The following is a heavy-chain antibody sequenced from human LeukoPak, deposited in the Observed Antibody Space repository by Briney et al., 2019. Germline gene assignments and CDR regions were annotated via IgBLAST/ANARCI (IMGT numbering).Heavy chain of an antibody. J-gene: IGHJ4*02. CDR2: ISTSSSRI. Sequence: GGSLRLSCVASGFTFSSYNMNWVRQAPGKGLEWVSYISTSSSRIYYTDSVKGRFTISRDNAKNTLYLQMNSLRAEDTAVYYCLRDLNWSLDQWGQGTLVTVSS. D-gene: IGHD1-20*01. V-gene: IGHV3-48*04. CDR1: GFTFSSYN. CDR3: LRDLNWSLDQ.